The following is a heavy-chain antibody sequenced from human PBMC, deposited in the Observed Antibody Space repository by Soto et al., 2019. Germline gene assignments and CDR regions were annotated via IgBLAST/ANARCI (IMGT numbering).Heavy chain of an antibody. V-gene: IGHV5-51*01. CDR3: ARGSRYFSGGRRSSHCFHP. J-gene: IGHJ5*02. D-gene: IGHD2-15*01. CDR1: GYNFATDW. Sequence: GEYLKVSCKGSGYNFATDWIGWVRQMPGKGLECMGIIYPADSDTRYSPSLQGQVTISADKSISTAYLQWSSLKASDTAMYYCARGSRYFSGGRRSSHCFHPRCQGFLVTRSS. CDR2: IYPADSDT.